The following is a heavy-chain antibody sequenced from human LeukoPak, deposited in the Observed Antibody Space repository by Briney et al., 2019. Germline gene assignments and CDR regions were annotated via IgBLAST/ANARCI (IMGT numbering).Heavy chain of an antibody. CDR2: IYYSGST. D-gene: IGHD3-22*01. CDR1: GGSISSGSYY. V-gene: IGHV4-61*01. Sequence: SETLSLTCTVSGGSISSGSYYWSWIRQPPGKGLEWIGCIYYSGSTNYNPSLKSRVTISVDTSKNQFSLKLSSVTAADTAVYYCARGYYDSSGYPRTDDYYFDYWGQGTLVTVSS. J-gene: IGHJ4*02. CDR3: ARGYYDSSGYPRTDDYYFDY.